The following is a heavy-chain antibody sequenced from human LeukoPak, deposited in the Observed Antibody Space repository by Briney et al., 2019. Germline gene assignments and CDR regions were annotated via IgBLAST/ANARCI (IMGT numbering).Heavy chain of an antibody. CDR3: ARAYGARPYYYFDY. D-gene: IGHD4-17*01. CDR2: IYYSGST. J-gene: IGHJ4*02. Sequence: PSETLSLTCSVSGGSISSSGYYWGWIRQPPGKGLEWIGAIYYSGSTYYNPSLKSRVTISADTSKNQFSLKVTSVTAADTAVYYCARAYGARPYYYFDYWGQGTLVSVSS. V-gene: IGHV4-39*01. CDR1: GGSISSSGYY.